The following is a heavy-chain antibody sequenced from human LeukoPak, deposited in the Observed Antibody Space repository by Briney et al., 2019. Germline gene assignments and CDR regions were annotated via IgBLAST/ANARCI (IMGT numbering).Heavy chain of an antibody. Sequence: GASVKVSCKASGYTFTSYDINWVRQATGQGLEWMGWMNPNSGNTGYAQKFQGRVTITRNTSISTAYMELSSLRSEDTAVYYCARDPYYYDSSGSVGAFDYWGQGTLVTVSS. CDR1: GYTFTSYD. CDR2: MNPNSGNT. V-gene: IGHV1-8*03. D-gene: IGHD3-22*01. J-gene: IGHJ4*02. CDR3: ARDPYYYDSSGSVGAFDY.